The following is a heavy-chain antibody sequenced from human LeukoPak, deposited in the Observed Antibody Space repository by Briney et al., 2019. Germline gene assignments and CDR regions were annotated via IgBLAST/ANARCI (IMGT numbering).Heavy chain of an antibody. CDR2: INHSGST. J-gene: IGHJ3*02. CDR3: ARLGPEDAFDI. V-gene: IGHV4-34*01. CDR1: GGSFSGYY. D-gene: IGHD3-16*01. Sequence: PSETLSLTCAVYGGSFSGYYWSWIRQPPGKGLEWIGEINHSGSTNYNPSLKSRVTISVDTSKNQFSLKLSSVTAADTAVYYCARLGPEDAFDIWGQGTMVTVSS.